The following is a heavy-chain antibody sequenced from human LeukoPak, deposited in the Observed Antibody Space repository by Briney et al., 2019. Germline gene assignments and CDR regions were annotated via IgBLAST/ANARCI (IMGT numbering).Heavy chain of an antibody. CDR2: IIPIFGTA. CDR3: HYGSGSYYNVGGYYYYGMDV. Sequence: SVKVSCKASGGTFSSYAISWVRQAPGQGLEWMGGIIPIFGTANYAQKFQRRVTITADESTSTAYMELSSLRSEDTAVYYWHYGSGSYYNVGGYYYYGMDVWGKGTTVTVSS. J-gene: IGHJ6*04. D-gene: IGHD3-10*01. V-gene: IGHV1-69*13. CDR1: GGTFSSYA.